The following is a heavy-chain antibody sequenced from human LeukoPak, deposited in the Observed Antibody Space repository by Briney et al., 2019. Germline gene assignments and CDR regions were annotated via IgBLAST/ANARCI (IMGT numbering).Heavy chain of an antibody. CDR2: ISGSGGTT. CDR1: GFTFSTNA. Sequence: GGSLRLSCAASGFTFSTNAMSWVRQAPGKGLEWVSGISGSGGTTYYADSVKGRFTISRDNSKNTLYLQMSSLRAEDTAVYYCAKWLGAPDCFASWGQGTLVTVSS. V-gene: IGHV3-23*01. D-gene: IGHD1-26*01. CDR3: AKWLGAPDCFAS. J-gene: IGHJ4*02.